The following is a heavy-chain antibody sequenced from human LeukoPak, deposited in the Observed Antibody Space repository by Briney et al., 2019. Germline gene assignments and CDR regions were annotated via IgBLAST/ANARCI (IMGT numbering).Heavy chain of an antibody. Sequence: GASVKVSCKASGYTFTSYGISWVRQAPGQGLEWMGWISAYNGNTNDAQKLQGRVTMTTDTSTSTAYMELRSLRSDDTAVYYCASWSSGWYYFDDWGQGTLVTVSS. CDR2: ISAYNGNT. CDR3: ASWSSGWYYFDD. J-gene: IGHJ4*02. V-gene: IGHV1-18*01. D-gene: IGHD6-19*01. CDR1: GYTFTSYG.